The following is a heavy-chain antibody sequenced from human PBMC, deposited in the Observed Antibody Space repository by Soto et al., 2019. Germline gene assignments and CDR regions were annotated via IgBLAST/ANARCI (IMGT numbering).Heavy chain of an antibody. D-gene: IGHD3-10*01. CDR2: ILNDGSNR. Sequence: QVQLVESGGGVVQPGRSLRLSCAASGFTFSIYGMHWVRQAPGKGLEWVAVILNDGSNRYHADSVKDRFTISRDNSKSMLYLQMNSLRAEDTAVYYCARDDEYSGNGMDVWGPGTRVTVS. CDR1: GFTFSIYG. V-gene: IGHV3-33*01. CDR3: ARDDEYSGNGMDV. J-gene: IGHJ6*02.